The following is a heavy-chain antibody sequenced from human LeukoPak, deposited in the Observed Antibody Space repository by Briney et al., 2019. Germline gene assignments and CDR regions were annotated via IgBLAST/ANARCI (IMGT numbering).Heavy chain of an antibody. J-gene: IGHJ4*02. Sequence: PGGSLRLSCAASGFIFSSYAMSWVRQAPGKGLEWVSGISGSGGSTYYADSVKGRFTISRDNSKNTLYLQMNSLRAEDTAVYYCAKGYCRGISCYSDYWGQGTLVTVSS. CDR2: ISGSGGST. V-gene: IGHV3-23*01. CDR3: AKGYCRGISCYSDY. CDR1: GFIFSSYA. D-gene: IGHD2-2*02.